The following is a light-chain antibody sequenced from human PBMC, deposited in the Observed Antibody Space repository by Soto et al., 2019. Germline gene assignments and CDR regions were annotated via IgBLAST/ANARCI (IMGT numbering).Light chain of an antibody. V-gene: IGKV1-5*01. CDR1: QSISYY. CDR3: QQYETFSGT. J-gene: IGKJ1*01. CDR2: NAS. Sequence: DIQMTQSPSTLSASVGDRVTITCRASQSISYYLAWYQKKPGKAPKVLIWNASSLPRGVPSRFSGSGSGTNFTLTGASLPPDDFATYYCQQYETFSGTFGPGTKVDIK.